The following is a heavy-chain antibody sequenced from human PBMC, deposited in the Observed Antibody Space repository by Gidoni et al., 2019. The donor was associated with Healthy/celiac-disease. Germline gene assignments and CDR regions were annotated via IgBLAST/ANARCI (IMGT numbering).Heavy chain of an antibody. J-gene: IGHJ6*02. CDR3: ANSARFFGYYYGMDV. V-gene: IGHV3-30*18. Sequence: QVPLVESGGGVVQPGRSLRLSSAASGFTSSSYGMHWVRQAPGKGLGWVAVISYDGSNKYYADSVKGRFTIARDNSKNTLYLQMNSLRAEDTAVYYCANSARFFGYYYGMDVWGQGTTVTVSS. CDR1: GFTSSSYG. CDR2: ISYDGSNK. D-gene: IGHD3-3*01.